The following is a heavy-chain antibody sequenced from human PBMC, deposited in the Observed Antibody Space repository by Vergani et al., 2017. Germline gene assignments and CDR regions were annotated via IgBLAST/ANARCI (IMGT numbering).Heavy chain of an antibody. CDR2: ISAYNGNT. D-gene: IGHD1-26*01. J-gene: IGHJ6*02. Sequence: QVQLVQSGAEVKTPGASVKVSCKASGYTFTSYGISWVRQAPGQGLEWMGWISAYNGNTNYAQKLQGRVTMTTYTSTSTAYMELRSLRSDDTAVYYCARDAYYGRNYYYGMDVWGQGTTVTVSS. CDR1: GYTFTSYG. V-gene: IGHV1-18*01. CDR3: ARDAYYGRNYYYGMDV.